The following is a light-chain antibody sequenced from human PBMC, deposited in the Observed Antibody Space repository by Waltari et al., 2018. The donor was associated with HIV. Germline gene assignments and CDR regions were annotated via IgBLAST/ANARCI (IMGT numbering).Light chain of an antibody. CDR1: SSNIGSNY. CDR2: RNN. V-gene: IGLV1-47*01. J-gene: IGLJ2*01. CDR3: AAWDDSLSGRV. Sequence: QSVLTQPPSASGTPGQRVTISCSGSSSNIGSNYVYWYQQLPGTAPKLLTYRNNRRPSGVPARFSGSKSGTSASLAISGLRSEDEADYYCAAWDDSLSGRVFGGGTKLTVL.